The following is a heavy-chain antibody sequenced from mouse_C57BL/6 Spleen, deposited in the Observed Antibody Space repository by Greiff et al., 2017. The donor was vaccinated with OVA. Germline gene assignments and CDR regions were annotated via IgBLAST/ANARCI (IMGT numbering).Heavy chain of an antibody. CDR1: GYTFTSYW. CDR3: ARSEGLLRYFDD. Sequence: QVQLQQPGTELVKPGASVKLSCKASGYTFTSYWMHWVKQRPGQGLEWIGNINPSNGGTNYNEKFKSKATLTVDKSSSTAYMQLSRLTSEDSAVYDYARSEGLLRYFDDWGTGTTVTVSS. D-gene: IGHD2-10*01. V-gene: IGHV1-53*01. J-gene: IGHJ1*03. CDR2: INPSNGGT.